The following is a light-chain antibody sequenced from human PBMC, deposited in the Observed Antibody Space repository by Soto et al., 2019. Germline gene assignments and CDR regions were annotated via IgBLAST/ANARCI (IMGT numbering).Light chain of an antibody. Sequence: EIVITQSPSTLSLSPLERSTLSCRATQSVGTNLAWYQQNPGQAPRLLIDGASTRATGIPARFSGSGSGTEFTLTISSLQSEDFAVYYCQQYDKWPLTFGGGTKV. CDR2: GAS. J-gene: IGKJ4*01. CDR1: QSVGTN. V-gene: IGKV3-15*01. CDR3: QQYDKWPLT.